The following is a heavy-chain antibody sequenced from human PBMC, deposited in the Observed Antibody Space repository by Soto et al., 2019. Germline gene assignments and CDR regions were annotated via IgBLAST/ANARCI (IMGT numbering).Heavy chain of an antibody. Sequence: GLEWMGWISAYNGNTNYAQKLQGRVTMTTDTSTSTAYMELRSLRSDDTAVYYCARSFSSAGAGYSSGWY. D-gene: IGHD6-19*01. CDR3: ARSFSSAGAGYSSGWY. J-gene: IGHJ2*01. CDR2: ISAYNGNT. V-gene: IGHV1-18*01.